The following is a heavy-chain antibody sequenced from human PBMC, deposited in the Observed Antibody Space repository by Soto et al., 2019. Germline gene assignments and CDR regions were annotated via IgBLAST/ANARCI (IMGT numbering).Heavy chain of an antibody. V-gene: IGHV1-18*01. Sequence: QVQLVQSGAEVKKPGASVKVSCKASGYTFTSYGISWVRQAPGQGLEWMGWISAYNGNTNYAQKLQGRVTMTTDTSTSTAYMELRSLRSDDTAVYYCARDAIFGYRYYYYYGMDVWGQGTTVTVSS. CDR2: ISAYNGNT. CDR1: GYTFTSYG. J-gene: IGHJ6*02. CDR3: ARDAIFGYRYYYYYGMDV. D-gene: IGHD3-9*01.